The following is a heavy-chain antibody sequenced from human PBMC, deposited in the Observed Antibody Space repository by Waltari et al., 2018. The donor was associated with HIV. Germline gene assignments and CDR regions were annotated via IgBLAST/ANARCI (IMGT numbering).Heavy chain of an antibody. V-gene: IGHV3-74*01. CDR3: VRGSNRASRRIAAVRLSYKWFDP. CDR1: GFTFRSSW. D-gene: IGHD6-6*01. Sequence: EVQLVESGGGLVQPGGSLRLSCAASGFTFRSSWMHRVRQAPGKGLMWGSRVKGDGTSTTGADSVKGGFTSSRDNAKNTLYLQMNSLGAEETALYYCVRGSNRASRRIAAVRLSYKWFDPWGQGTLVTGSS. J-gene: IGHJ5*02. CDR2: VKGDGTST.